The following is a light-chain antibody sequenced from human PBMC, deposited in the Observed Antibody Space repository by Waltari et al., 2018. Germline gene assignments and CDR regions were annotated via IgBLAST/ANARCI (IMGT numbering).Light chain of an antibody. CDR2: GAS. CDR3: QQYNDWPLT. J-gene: IGKJ4*01. CDR1: QSVSRD. Sequence: EIVMTQSPATLSVSPGDGATLSCRASQSVSRDLAGYQQKPGQAPRLLISGASTRATDIPGRFTGSGSGTDFTLTITSLQSGDVAVYYCQQYNDWPLTFGGGTKVEIK. V-gene: IGKV3-15*01.